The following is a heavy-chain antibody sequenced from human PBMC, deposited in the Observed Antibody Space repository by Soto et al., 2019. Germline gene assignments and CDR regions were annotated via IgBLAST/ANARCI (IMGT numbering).Heavy chain of an antibody. J-gene: IGHJ4*02. CDR1: LFSFSDYS. V-gene: IGHV3-23*03. D-gene: IGHD2-15*01. Sequence: PGCSLRVSCASSLFSFSDYSLNWVGNTPGKGLEWVSFIDLSGTTTYYRDSVKGCFTIFKDKSMNTVYLQMNSLTVEDAAVYYCTKDRVPDGIYSFEYWGQGALVTVSS. CDR2: IDLSGTTT. CDR3: TKDRVPDGIYSFEY.